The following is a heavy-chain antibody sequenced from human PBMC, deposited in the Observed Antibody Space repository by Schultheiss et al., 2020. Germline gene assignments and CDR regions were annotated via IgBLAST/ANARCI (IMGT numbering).Heavy chain of an antibody. J-gene: IGHJ4*02. Sequence: SGPTLVKPTETLTLTCTVSGFSLSNARMGVSWIRQPPGKALEWLAHIFSNDEKSYSTSLKTRLTISKDTSKNQVVLTMTNMDPVDTATYYCARYYYDSSGYDYWGQGTPVTVSS. CDR1: GFSLSNARMG. V-gene: IGHV2-26*01. D-gene: IGHD3-22*01. CDR2: IFSNDEK. CDR3: ARYYYDSSGYDY.